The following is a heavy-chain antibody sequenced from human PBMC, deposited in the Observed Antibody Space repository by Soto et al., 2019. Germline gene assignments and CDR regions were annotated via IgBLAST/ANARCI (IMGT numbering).Heavy chain of an antibody. CDR1: GVTFTSYA. CDR2: ISKSGDST. Sequence: GGSLRLSCAASGVTFTSYAMTWVRQVPGEGLQWVSSISKSGDSTYYADSVKGRFTTSRDNSKNTLYLQMNSLRAEDTAIYYCAKGSFGFDYWGQGTLVTAPQ. CDR3: AKGSFGFDY. J-gene: IGHJ4*02. V-gene: IGHV3-23*01. D-gene: IGHD3-10*01.